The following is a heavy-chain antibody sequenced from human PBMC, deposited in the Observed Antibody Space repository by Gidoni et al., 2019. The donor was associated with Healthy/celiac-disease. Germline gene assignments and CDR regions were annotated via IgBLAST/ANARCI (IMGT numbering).Heavy chain of an antibody. CDR3: ARRKAGTDYSGMDV. J-gene: IGHJ6*02. V-gene: IGHV4-39*01. Sequence: QLQLQESGPGLVKPSVTLSLTCTVSGGSISRSPYNWGWIRQPPGKGLEWIGSVYYSGTAYYNPSLKSRVTISADTSKNQFSLKLSSVTAADTAVYYCARRKAGTDYSGMDVWGQGTTVIVSS. CDR1: GGSISRSPYN. CDR2: VYYSGTA. D-gene: IGHD6-19*01.